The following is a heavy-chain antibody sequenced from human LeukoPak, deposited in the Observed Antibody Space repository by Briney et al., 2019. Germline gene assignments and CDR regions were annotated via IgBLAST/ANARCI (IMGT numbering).Heavy chain of an antibody. CDR2: ISGSGGST. D-gene: IGHD5-12*01. V-gene: IGHV3-23*01. CDR1: GFTFSSYA. Sequence: GGSLRLSCAASGFTFSSYAMSWVRQAPGKGLEWVSAISGSGGSTYYADSVKGRFTISRDNSKNTLYLQMNSLRAEDTALYYCAKDLVAARRPFFDYWGHGTLVTVSS. J-gene: IGHJ4*01. CDR3: AKDLVAARRPFFDY.